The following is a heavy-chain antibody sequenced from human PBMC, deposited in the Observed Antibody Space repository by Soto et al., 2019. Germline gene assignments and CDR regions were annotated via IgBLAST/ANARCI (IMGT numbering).Heavy chain of an antibody. Sequence: GGSLRLSCAASGFTFSSYSMNWVRQAPGKGLEWVSYISSSSSTIYYADSVKGRFTISRDNAKNSLYLQMNSLRAEDTAVYYCAREAYYDSSGYYYPPSYHYYGLDVWGQGTTVTVSS. CDR3: AREAYYDSSGYYYPPSYHYYGLDV. V-gene: IGHV3-48*01. J-gene: IGHJ6*02. CDR1: GFTFSSYS. D-gene: IGHD3-22*01. CDR2: ISSSSSTI.